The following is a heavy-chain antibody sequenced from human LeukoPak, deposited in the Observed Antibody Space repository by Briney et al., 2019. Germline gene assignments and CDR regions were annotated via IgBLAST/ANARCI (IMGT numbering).Heavy chain of an antibody. CDR1: GRSISSGSYY. V-gene: IGHV4-61*02. D-gene: IGHD3-3*01. CDR2: IYTSGST. J-gene: IGHJ4*02. CDR3: ARGNDYDFWSGYGLHY. Sequence: SETPSLTCTVSGRSISSGSYYWGWIPQPAGKGQDRTGRIYTSGSTNYNPSLKSRVSISVDTSKNQFSLKLSSVTAADTAVYYCARGNDYDFWSGYGLHYWGQGTLVTVSS.